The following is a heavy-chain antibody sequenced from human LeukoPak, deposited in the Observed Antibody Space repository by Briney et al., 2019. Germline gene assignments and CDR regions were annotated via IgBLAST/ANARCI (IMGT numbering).Heavy chain of an antibody. CDR2: ISSSSSYI. CDR1: GFTFSSYA. CDR3: ARGENNYGYYYFDY. J-gene: IGHJ4*02. Sequence: PGGSLRLSCAASGFTFSSYAMSWVRQAPGKGLEWVSSISSSSSYIYYADSVKGRFTISRDNAKNSLYLQMNSLRAEDMAVYYCARGENNYGYYYFDYWGQGTLVTVSS. V-gene: IGHV3-21*01. D-gene: IGHD5-18*01.